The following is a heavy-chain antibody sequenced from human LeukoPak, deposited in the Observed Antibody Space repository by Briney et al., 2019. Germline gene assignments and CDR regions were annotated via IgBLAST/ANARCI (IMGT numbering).Heavy chain of an antibody. CDR3: ARDGYTTVTGLHDAFDI. CDR2: INPSGGST. J-gene: IGHJ3*02. CDR1: GYTFTSYY. D-gene: IGHD4-11*01. V-gene: IGHV1-46*01. Sequence: ASVKVSCKASGYTFTSYYMHWVRQAPGQGLEWMGIINPSGGSTSYAQKFQGRVSMTRGTSTSTVYMELSSLRSEDAAVYYCARDGYTTVTGLHDAFDIWGQGTMVTVSS.